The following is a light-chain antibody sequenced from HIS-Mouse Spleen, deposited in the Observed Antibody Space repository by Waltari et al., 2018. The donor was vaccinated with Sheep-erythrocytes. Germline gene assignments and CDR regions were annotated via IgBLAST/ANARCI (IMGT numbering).Light chain of an antibody. CDR3: QAWDSSLYV. V-gene: IGLV3-1*01. Sequence: SYELTQPPSVSVSPGQTASITCSGDKLGDKYACWYQQKPGQSPVLFIYQDNKRPSGIPERFSGSNSGNTATLTISGTQAMDEADYYCQAWDSSLYVFGTGTKVTVL. CDR2: QDN. CDR1: KLGDKY. J-gene: IGLJ1*01.